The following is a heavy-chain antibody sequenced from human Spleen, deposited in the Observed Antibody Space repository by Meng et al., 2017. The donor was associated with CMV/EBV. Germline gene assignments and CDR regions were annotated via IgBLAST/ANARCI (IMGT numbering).Heavy chain of an antibody. J-gene: IGHJ5*02. D-gene: IGHD4-11*01. CDR2: IYHSGST. CDR3: ARHDYSNSWFDP. CDR1: GYSISSGYY. Sequence: GSLRLSCTVSGYSISSGYYWGWIRQPPGKGLEWIGSIYHSGSTYYNPSLKSRVTISVDTSKNQFSLKLSSVTAADTAVYYCARHDYSNSWFDPWGQGTLVTGLL. V-gene: IGHV4-38-2*02.